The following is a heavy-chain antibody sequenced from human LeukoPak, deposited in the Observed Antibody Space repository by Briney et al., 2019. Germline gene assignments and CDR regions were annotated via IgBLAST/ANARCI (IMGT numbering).Heavy chain of an antibody. D-gene: IGHD3-3*01. CDR2: IIPIFGTA. CDR1: GGTFSSYA. J-gene: IGHJ5*02. CDR3: SRDIGGINNWFDP. V-gene: IGHV1-69*05. Sequence: SVKVSCRASGGTFSSYAISWVRQAPGQGLEWMGGIIPIFGTANYAQKFQGRVTITTDESTSTAYMELSSLRSDDTAVYYCSRDIGGINNWFDPWGQGTLVTVSS.